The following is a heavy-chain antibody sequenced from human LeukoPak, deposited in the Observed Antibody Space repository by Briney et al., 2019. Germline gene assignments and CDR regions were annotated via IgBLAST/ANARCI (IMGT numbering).Heavy chain of an antibody. Sequence: SETLSLTCTVSGGSISSGGYYWSWFRQSPGKGLEWIGSLYLSRTTYYNPSLNSRVTISVDTSKNQFSLQLNSVTAADTAVYYCVRHDGRGGATMGSLDSWGQGSLVTVSS. CDR3: VRHDGRGGATMGSLDS. CDR2: LYLSRTT. V-gene: IGHV4-39*01. J-gene: IGHJ4*02. D-gene: IGHD5-12*01. CDR1: GGSISSGGYY.